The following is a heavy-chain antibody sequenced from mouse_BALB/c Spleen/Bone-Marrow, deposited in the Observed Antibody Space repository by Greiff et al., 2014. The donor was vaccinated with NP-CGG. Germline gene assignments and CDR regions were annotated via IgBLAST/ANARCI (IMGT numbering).Heavy chain of an antibody. J-gene: IGHJ3*01. CDR3: TRSETGPFAY. Sequence: QVQLKASGAELVRPGASVTLSCKASGYTFTDYGMHWVKQTPVPGLEWIGAIDPETGGTAYNQKFKGKATLTADKSSSTAYMELRSLTSEDSAVYYCTRSETGPFAYWGQGTLVTVSA. D-gene: IGHD4-1*01. V-gene: IGHV1-15*01. CDR1: GYTFTDYG. CDR2: IDPETGGT.